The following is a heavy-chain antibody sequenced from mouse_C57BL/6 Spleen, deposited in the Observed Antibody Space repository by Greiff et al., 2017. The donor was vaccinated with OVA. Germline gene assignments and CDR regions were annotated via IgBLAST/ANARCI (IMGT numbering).Heavy chain of an antibody. Sequence: EVQLQQSGPELVKPGASVKISCKASGYTFTDYYMNWVKQSHGKSLEWIGDINPNNGGTSYNQKFKGKATLTVDKSSSTAYMELRSLTSEDSAVYYCARCGYYAEGYAMDYWGQGTSVTVSS. CDR3: ARCGYYAEGYAMDY. V-gene: IGHV1-26*01. CDR1: GYTFTDYY. D-gene: IGHD2-3*01. J-gene: IGHJ4*01. CDR2: INPNNGGT.